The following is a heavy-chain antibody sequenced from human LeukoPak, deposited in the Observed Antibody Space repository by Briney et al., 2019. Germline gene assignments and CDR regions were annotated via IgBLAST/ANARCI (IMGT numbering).Heavy chain of an antibody. CDR3: ATPRGYSYGSGGFDY. CDR1: GYTLTELS. D-gene: IGHD5-18*01. V-gene: IGHV1-24*01. CDR2: FDPEDGET. J-gene: IGHJ4*02. Sequence: ASVKVSCKVSGYTLTELSMHWVRQAPGKGLEWMGGFDPEDGETIYAQKFQGRVTMTEDTSTDAAYMELSSLRSEDTAVYYCATPRGYSYGSGGFDYWGQGTLVTVSS.